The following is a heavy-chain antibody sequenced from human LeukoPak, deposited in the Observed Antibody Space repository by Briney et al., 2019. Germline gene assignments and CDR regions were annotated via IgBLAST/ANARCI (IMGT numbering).Heavy chain of an antibody. CDR3: ARVGIGYCSGGSCYGLDY. J-gene: IGHJ4*02. Sequence: PGGSLRLSCAASGFTFSSYWMHWVRQAPGKGLVWVSRINSDGSSTSYADSVKGRFTISRDNAKNTLYLQMNSLRAEDTAVYYCARVGIGYCSGGSCYGLDYWGQGTLATVSS. D-gene: IGHD2-15*01. V-gene: IGHV3-74*01. CDR2: INSDGSST. CDR1: GFTFSSYW.